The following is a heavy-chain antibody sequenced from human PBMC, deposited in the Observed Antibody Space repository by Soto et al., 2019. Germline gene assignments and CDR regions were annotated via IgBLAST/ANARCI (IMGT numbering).Heavy chain of an antibody. CDR3: AKDPKGSGSYSKTPLGY. CDR1: GFTFSSYA. CDR2: ISGSGGST. J-gene: IGHJ4*02. Sequence: EVQLLESGGGLVQPGGSLRLSCAASGFTFSSYAMSWVRQAPGKGLEWVSAISGSGGSTYYADSVKGRFTISRDNSKNTLYLQMNSLRAEDTAVYYCAKDPKGSGSYSKTPLGYWGQITLVTVSS. D-gene: IGHD3-10*01. V-gene: IGHV3-23*01.